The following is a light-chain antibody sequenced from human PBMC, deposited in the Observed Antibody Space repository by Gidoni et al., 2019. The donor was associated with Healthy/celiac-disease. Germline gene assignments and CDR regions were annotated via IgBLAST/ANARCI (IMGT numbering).Light chain of an antibody. CDR2: DVS. Sequence: SPGQSVTIPCTGTSSDVGGYNYVSWYQQHPGKAPKLMIYDVSKRPSGVPDRFSGSKSGNTASLTISGLQAEDEADYYCCSYAGSYSVVFGGXXKLTVL. J-gene: IGLJ2*01. V-gene: IGLV2-11*01. CDR3: CSYAGSYSVV. CDR1: SSDVGGYNY.